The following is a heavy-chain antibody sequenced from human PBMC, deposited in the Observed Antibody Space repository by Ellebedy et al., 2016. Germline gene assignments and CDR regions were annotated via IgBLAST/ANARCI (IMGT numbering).Heavy chain of an antibody. CDR1: GFTFTSFW. J-gene: IGHJ4*02. D-gene: IGHD6-13*01. Sequence: GGSLRLSCAASGFTFTSFWMTWVRQAPGKWLEWAANINQDGSERNYLDSVKGRFTIPRDNAKNSLYLQMNSLRAEDTAVYYCARTGIDNWGQGTLVTVSS. CDR2: INQDGSER. V-gene: IGHV3-7*01. CDR3: ARTGIDN.